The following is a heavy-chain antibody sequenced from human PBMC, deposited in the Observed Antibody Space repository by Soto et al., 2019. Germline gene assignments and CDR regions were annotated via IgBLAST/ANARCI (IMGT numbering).Heavy chain of an antibody. D-gene: IGHD2-2*01. V-gene: IGHV4-34*01. Sequence: PSETLSLTCAVYGGSFSGYYWSWIRQPPGKGLEWIGEINHSGSTNYNPSLKSRVTISVDTSKNQFSLKLSSVTAADTAVYYCARGRGVPAAMTPFDPWGQRTLVTVSS. CDR2: INHSGST. J-gene: IGHJ5*02. CDR1: GGSFSGYY. CDR3: ARGRGVPAAMTPFDP.